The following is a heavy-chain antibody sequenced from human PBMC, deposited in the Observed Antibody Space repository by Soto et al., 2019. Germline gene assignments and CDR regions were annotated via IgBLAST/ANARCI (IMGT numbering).Heavy chain of an antibody. J-gene: IGHJ6*02. Sequence: GGSLRLSCEASGFTVKNYQMNWVRQAPGKGLEWVSVIYSGGVTYYPDSVKGRFTIIRDTSKNAVYLQMNSLRADDTAIYYCARDPSTTGYYGLDVWGQGATVTVSS. CDR2: IYSGGVT. CDR3: ARDPSTTGYYGLDV. CDR1: GFTVKNYQ. V-gene: IGHV3-53*01.